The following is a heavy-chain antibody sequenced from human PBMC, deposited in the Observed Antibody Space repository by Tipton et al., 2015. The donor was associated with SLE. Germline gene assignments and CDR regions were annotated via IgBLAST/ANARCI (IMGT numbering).Heavy chain of an antibody. CDR3: ARGGLTYGYYYYMDV. Sequence: TLSLTCAVYGGSFSGYYWSWIRQPPGKGLEWIGEINHSGSTNYNPSLKSRVTISVDTSKNQFSLKLSSVTAADTAVYYCARGGLTYGYYYYMDVWGKGTKVTVSS. J-gene: IGHJ6*03. D-gene: IGHD2-21*02. CDR2: INHSGST. CDR1: GGSFSGYY. V-gene: IGHV4-34*01.